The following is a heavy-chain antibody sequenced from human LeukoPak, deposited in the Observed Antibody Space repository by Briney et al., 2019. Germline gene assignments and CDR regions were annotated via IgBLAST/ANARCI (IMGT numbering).Heavy chain of an antibody. CDR3: VPYYDFSGYKD. CDR2: MNPNSGNT. V-gene: IGHV1-8*01. Sequence: ASVKVSCKASGYTFTSYNINWVRQATGQGLEWMGWMNPNSGNTAYAQKFQGRVTMTPNTSTSTAYMELSGLRFEDSAVYYCVPYYDFSGYKDWGQGTLVTVSS. CDR1: GYTFTSYN. D-gene: IGHD3-22*01. J-gene: IGHJ4*02.